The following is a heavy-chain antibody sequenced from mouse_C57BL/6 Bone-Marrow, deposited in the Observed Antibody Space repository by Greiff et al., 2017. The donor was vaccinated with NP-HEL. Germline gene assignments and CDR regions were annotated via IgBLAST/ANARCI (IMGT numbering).Heavy chain of an antibody. D-gene: IGHD1-1*01. CDR2: ISSGSSTI. CDR3: AMLGSSPFDY. Sequence: EVQVVESGGGLVKPGGSLKLSCAASGFTFSDYGMHWVRQAPEKGLEWVAYISSGSSTIYYADTVTGRFTISRDNAKNTLFLQMTSLRAEDTAMYYCAMLGSSPFDYWGQGTTLTVSS. J-gene: IGHJ2*01. V-gene: IGHV5-17*01. CDR1: GFTFSDYG.